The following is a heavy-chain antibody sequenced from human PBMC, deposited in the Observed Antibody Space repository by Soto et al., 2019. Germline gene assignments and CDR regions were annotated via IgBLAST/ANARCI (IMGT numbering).Heavy chain of an antibody. CDR1: GYTFTSYD. CDR3: ARTLYGDNADY. J-gene: IGHJ4*02. CDR2: MNPNSGNT. Sequence: QVQLVQSGAEVKKPGASVKVSCKASGYTFTSYDINWVRQATGQGLEWMGWMNPNSGNTGYAQKYQGRGTMTRSTSIRTAYMELSSLRSEDTAVYHCARTLYGDNADYWGRGTLVTVSS. V-gene: IGHV1-8*01. D-gene: IGHD4-17*01.